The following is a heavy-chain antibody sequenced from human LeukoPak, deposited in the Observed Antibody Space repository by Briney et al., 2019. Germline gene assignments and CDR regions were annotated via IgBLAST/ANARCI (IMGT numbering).Heavy chain of an antibody. CDR1: GFTFSAYW. J-gene: IGHJ4*02. CDR3: ARAIAEAGTDS. Sequence: GGSLRLSCAGTGFTFSAYWMHWVRQAPGKEPVWLARINSDGYSISYADSVKGRFTISRDNAKKTLYLQMNTLRAEDTAMYYCARAIAEAGTDSWGQGTLVTVSS. V-gene: IGHV3-74*01. CDR2: INSDGYSI. D-gene: IGHD6-19*01.